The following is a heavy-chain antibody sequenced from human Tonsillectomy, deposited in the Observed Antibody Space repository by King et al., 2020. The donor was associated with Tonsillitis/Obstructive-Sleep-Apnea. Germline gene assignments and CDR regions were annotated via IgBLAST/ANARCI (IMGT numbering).Heavy chain of an antibody. J-gene: IGHJ5*01. CDR3: VRVEMSGASIYYYDS. D-gene: IGHD3-22*01. CDR1: GFSFSDHY. Sequence: VQLVESGGGLVQPGGSLRLSCAASGFSFSDHYMDWVRQAPGKGLEWVGRTRNKANSYTTEYAASVKGRFAISRDDAKSSLYLQMSSLKTDDTAVYYCVRVEMSGASIYYYDSWGQGTLVTVSS. V-gene: IGHV3-72*01. CDR2: TRNKANSYTT.